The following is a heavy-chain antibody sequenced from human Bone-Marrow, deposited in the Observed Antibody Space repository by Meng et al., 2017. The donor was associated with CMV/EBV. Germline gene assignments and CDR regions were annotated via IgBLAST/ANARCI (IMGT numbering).Heavy chain of an antibody. CDR2: ISAYNGNT. Sequence: ASVKFSCKASGYTFTSYGISWVRQAPGQGLEWMGWISAYNGNTNYAQKLQGRVTMTTDTSTSTAYMELRSLRSDDTAVYYCAREERPLGDAFDIGVQGTMVTVSS. CDR3: AREERPLGDAFDI. D-gene: IGHD3-16*01. CDR1: GYTFTSYG. J-gene: IGHJ3*02. V-gene: IGHV1-18*01.